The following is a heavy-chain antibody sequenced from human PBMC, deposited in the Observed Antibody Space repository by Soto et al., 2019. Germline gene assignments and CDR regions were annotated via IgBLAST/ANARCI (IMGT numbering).Heavy chain of an antibody. V-gene: IGHV1-69*01. Sequence: QVQLVQSGAEVKKPGSSVKVSCRASGGTFSSYAVSWVRQAPGQGLEWMGVIIPLLNTPKYVQKFQGRVTITADASATTAYMELSSLRSEDTAVYYSARECSSPNYYYYGMDVWGQGTTVTVSS. J-gene: IGHJ6*02. CDR3: ARECSSPNYYYYGMDV. CDR1: GGTFSSYA. D-gene: IGHD6-6*01. CDR2: IIPLLNTP.